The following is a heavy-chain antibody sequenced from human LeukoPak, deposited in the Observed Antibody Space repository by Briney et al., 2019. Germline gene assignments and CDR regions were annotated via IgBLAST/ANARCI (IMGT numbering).Heavy chain of an antibody. Sequence: GGSLRLSCAASGCTLSSHAMEWVRQAPGKGLEWVAVTSNDGTLKNYADSVKGRFTISRDISKNTLYLQMDSLRTEDTAVYYCGRDIYVVLTGSDYFTYGGKGPRLTFSS. CDR2: TSNDGTLK. D-gene: IGHD3-9*01. J-gene: IGHJ4*02. CDR1: GCTLSSHA. CDR3: GRDIYVVLTGSDYFTY. V-gene: IGHV3-30-3*01.